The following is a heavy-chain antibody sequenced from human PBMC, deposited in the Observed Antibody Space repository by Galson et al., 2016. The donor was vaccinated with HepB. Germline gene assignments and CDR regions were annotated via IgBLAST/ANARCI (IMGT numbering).Heavy chain of an antibody. CDR2: ISSRGDTT. Sequence: SLRLSCAASGFTFSNYAMTWVRQAPGKGLEWVSFISSRGDTTHYADSVKGRFTISRDNSKNTLSLEMNSLRVEDTAVYYCAKKKPAAHLDYWGQGTLVTVSS. D-gene: IGHD2-2*01. J-gene: IGHJ4*02. CDR1: GFTFSNYA. V-gene: IGHV3-23*01. CDR3: AKKKPAAHLDY.